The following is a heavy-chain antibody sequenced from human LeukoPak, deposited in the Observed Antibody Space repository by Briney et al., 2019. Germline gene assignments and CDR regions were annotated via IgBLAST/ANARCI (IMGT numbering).Heavy chain of an antibody. CDR2: IIPIFGTA. V-gene: IGHV1-69*13. J-gene: IGHJ4*02. CDR3: ARAPSGWYLDY. D-gene: IGHD6-19*01. CDR1: GGTFSSYA. Sequence: GASVKVSCKASGGTFSSYAISWVRQAPGQGLEWMGGIIPIFGTANYAQKFQGRVTITADESTGTAYMELRSLRSDDTAVYYCARAPSGWYLDYWGQGTLVTVSS.